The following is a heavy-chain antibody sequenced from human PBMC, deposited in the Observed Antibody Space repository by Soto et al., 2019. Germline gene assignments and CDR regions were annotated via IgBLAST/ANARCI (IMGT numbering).Heavy chain of an antibody. V-gene: IGHV3-48*01. D-gene: IGHD3-16*02. CDR2: ISSSSSTI. CDR1: GFTFSSYS. J-gene: IGHJ3*02. CDR3: ARDSYDYIWGSYRCRLGDAFDI. Sequence: GGSLRLSCAASGFTFSSYSMNWVRQAPGKGLEWVSYISSSSSTIYYADSVKGRFTISRDNAKNSLYLQMNSLRAEDTAVYYCARDSYDYIWGSYRCRLGDAFDIWGQGTMVTVSS.